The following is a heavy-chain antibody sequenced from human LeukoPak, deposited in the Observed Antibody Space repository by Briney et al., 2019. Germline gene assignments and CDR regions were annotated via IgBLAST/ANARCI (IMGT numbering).Heavy chain of an antibody. D-gene: IGHD1-26*01. J-gene: IGHJ5*01. V-gene: IGHV1-8*01. CDR1: GYTFTNYD. Sequence: ASVKVSCKASGYTFTNYDINWVRQAPGQGLEWMGWMNPNSGDTGYAEKFQGRVTMTRDTSTNTAYMELTSLTPDDTAIFYCARTGMGGNVWIDSWGQGTLVTVSS. CDR2: MNPNSGDT. CDR3: ARTGMGGNVWIDS.